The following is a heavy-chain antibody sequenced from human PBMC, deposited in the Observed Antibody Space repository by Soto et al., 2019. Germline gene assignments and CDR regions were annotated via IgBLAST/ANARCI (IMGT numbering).Heavy chain of an antibody. J-gene: IGHJ6*02. Sequence: GESLKISCKGSGYTFTSYAMHWVRQMPGKGLEWMGIIYPGDSDTRYSPSFQGQVTISADKSISTAYLQWSSLKASDTAMYYCARRRGGDYEGLSVWGQGTTVTVSS. D-gene: IGHD4-17*01. CDR1: GYTFTSYA. CDR3: ARRRGGDYEGLSV. V-gene: IGHV5-51*01. CDR2: IYPGDSDT.